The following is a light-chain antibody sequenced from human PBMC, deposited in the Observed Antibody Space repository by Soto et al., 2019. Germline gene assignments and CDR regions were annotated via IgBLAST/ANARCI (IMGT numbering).Light chain of an antibody. CDR1: SSDVGGYNY. CDR3: SSYAGSNNLV. V-gene: IGLV2-8*01. J-gene: IGLJ1*01. Sequence: QSALTQPPSASGSPGQSVTISCTGTSSDVGGYNYVSWYQQHPGKAPKLMIYEVSNRPSGVPDRFSGSKSGNTASLTVSGLQAEDEADYYCSSYAGSNNLVFGTGTQLPVL. CDR2: EVS.